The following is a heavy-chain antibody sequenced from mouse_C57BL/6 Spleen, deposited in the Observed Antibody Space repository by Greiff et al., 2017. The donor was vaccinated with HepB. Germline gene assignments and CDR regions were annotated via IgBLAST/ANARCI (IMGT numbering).Heavy chain of an antibody. CDR3: AQYYDDFAY. CDR2: IYPGDGDT. Sequence: VHLVESGPELVKPGASVKISCKASGYAFSSSWMNWVKQRPGKGLEWIGRIYPGDGDTNYNGKFKGKATLTADKSSSTAYMQLSSLTSEDSAVYFCAQYYDDFAYWGQGTLVTVSA. J-gene: IGHJ3*01. V-gene: IGHV1-82*01. D-gene: IGHD2-4*01. CDR1: GYAFSSSW.